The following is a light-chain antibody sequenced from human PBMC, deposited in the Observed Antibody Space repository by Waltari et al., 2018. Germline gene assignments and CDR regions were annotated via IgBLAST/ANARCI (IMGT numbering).Light chain of an antibody. CDR1: HYISNW. J-gene: IGKJ5*01. V-gene: IGKV1-5*03. CDR2: RTS. CDR3: QQYNSYPIT. Sequence: DTQLTQSPSTLSASVGDGVTITCRASHYISNWLAWYQQKPGKAPKVLIYRTSSLEDGVPSRFSGSRSGTEVTLSITSLQPEDFATYYCQQYNSYPITFGQGTRLEIK.